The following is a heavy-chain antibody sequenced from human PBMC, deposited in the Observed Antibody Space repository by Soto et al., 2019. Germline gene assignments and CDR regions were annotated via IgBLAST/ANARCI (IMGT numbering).Heavy chain of an antibody. CDR2: ISGSGGST. CDR1: GFTFSSYA. CDR3: AKFGEATYYYYYGMDV. D-gene: IGHD3-10*01. Sequence: EVQLLESGGGLVQPGGSLRLSCAASGFTFSSYAMSWVRQAPGKGLEWVSAISGSGGSTYYADSVKGRFTISRDNSKNTLDLQMNGLRAEDTAVYYCAKFGEATYYYYYGMDVWGQGTTVTVSS. J-gene: IGHJ6*02. V-gene: IGHV3-23*01.